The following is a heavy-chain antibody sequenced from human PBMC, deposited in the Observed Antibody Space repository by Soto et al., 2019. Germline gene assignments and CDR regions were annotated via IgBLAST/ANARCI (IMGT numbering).Heavy chain of an antibody. V-gene: IGHV2-5*02. CDR2: IYWDDGK. D-gene: IGHD1-1*01. Sequence: QSNLKESVPTLVKPTQTLTLTCTFSGFSLSTRGVGVGWFRRPPGKALEGLALIYWDDGKHYSPSLKSRLTITKDTAKNQVVLTMTNMDPVDTATYYCAHIAGPNPFDYWGQGTLVTVSS. CDR1: GFSLSTRGVG. CDR3: AHIAGPNPFDY. J-gene: IGHJ4*02.